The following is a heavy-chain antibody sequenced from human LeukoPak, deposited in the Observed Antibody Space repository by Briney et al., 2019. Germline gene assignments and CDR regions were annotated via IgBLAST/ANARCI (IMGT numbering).Heavy chain of an antibody. D-gene: IGHD3-22*01. J-gene: IGHJ4*02. CDR2: IYHSGST. Sequence: SETLSLTCAVSAGSISSGGYSWSWLRQPPGKGLEWIGYIYHSGSTYYNPSLKSRVTISVDRSKNQFSLKLSSVTAADTAVYYCARKVITPPYYFDYWGQGTLVTVSS. CDR1: AGSISSGGYS. CDR3: ARKVITPPYYFDY. V-gene: IGHV4-30-2*01.